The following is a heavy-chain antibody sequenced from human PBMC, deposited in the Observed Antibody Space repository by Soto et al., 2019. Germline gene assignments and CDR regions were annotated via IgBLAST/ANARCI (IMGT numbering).Heavy chain of an antibody. J-gene: IGHJ4*02. CDR3: ARDLRDARLGELSGY. V-gene: IGHV3-30-3*01. Sequence: GGSLRLSCAASGFTFSSYAMHWVRQAPGKGLEWVAVISYDGSNKYYADSVKGRFTISRDNSKNTLYLQMNSLRAEDTAVYYCARDLRDARLGELSGYWGQGTLVTVSS. D-gene: IGHD3-16*02. CDR1: GFTFSSYA. CDR2: ISYDGSNK.